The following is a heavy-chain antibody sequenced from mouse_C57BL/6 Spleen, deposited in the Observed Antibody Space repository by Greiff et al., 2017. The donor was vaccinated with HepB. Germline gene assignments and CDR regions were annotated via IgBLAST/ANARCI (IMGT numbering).Heavy chain of an antibody. CDR2: IYPGSGNT. J-gene: IGHJ2*01. D-gene: IGHD4-1*01. CDR3: ARDRNWDGFDY. CDR1: GYSFTSYY. V-gene: IGHV1-66*01. Sequence: LVESGPELVKPGASVKISCKASGYSFTSYYIHWVKQRPGQGLEWIGWIYPGSGNTKYNEKFKGKATLTADTSSSTAYMQLSSLTSEDSAVYYCARDRNWDGFDYWGQGTTLTVSS.